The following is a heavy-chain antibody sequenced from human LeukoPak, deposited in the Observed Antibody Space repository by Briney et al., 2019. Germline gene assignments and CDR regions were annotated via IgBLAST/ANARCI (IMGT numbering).Heavy chain of an antibody. V-gene: IGHV4-30-4*01. Sequence: SETLSLMRTVSGGTISSGDYYWSWIRQPPGKGLEWIGYIYSSGSTYYNPSLKSRVTISVDTSKNQFSLKLISVTAADTAVYYCARSITLIVVYCCQGTLVTVSS. CDR3: ARSITLIVVY. D-gene: IGHD3-22*01. CDR1: GGTISSGDYY. J-gene: IGHJ4*02. CDR2: IYSSGST.